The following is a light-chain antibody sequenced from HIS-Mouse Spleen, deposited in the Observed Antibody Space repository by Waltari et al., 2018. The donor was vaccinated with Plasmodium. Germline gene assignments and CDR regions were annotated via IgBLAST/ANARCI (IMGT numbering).Light chain of an antibody. V-gene: IGLV2-14*03. J-gene: IGLJ2*01. CDR3: SSYTSSSTVV. Sequence: QSALTQPASVSGSPGQSITISCTGTSSDVGGYNYVSWYQQHPGKAPKLMIDDGSKRAAGSSNRFPGDKSGNTASLTSSGLQAEDEADYYCSSYTSSSTVVFGGGTKLTVL. CDR2: DGS. CDR1: SSDVGGYNY.